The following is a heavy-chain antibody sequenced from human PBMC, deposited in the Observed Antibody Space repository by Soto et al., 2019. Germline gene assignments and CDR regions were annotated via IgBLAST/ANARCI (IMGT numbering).Heavy chain of an antibody. J-gene: IGHJ5*02. CDR1: CGSRINYD. Sequence: PSETLSLTCTVSCGSRINYDWSCMRQPTRKGLESIERIYTGGSINYNPSLKSRVTMSVDTSQQQFSLKLTSVAAADTGVYYGARELDSSGCSRDWLDRWGEGTLGTVS. D-gene: IGHD3-22*01. CDR3: ARELDSSGCSRDWLDR. CDR2: IYTGGSI. V-gene: IGHV4-4*07.